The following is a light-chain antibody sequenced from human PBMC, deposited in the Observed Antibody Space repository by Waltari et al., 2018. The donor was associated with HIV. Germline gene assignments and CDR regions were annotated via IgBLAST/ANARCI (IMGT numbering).Light chain of an antibody. J-gene: IGLJ2*01. CDR2: DVT. CDR3: SSYAGSAVV. CDR1: GNDVGGYNY. V-gene: IGLV2-8*01. Sequence: QSALTQPPSASGSPGQSVTISCTGPGNDVGGYNYVSWYQLHPGKAPKLLIYDVTKRPSGVPVRLSGSKSGNTASLTVSGLQGDDESDYYCSSYAGSAVVFGGGTKLTVL.